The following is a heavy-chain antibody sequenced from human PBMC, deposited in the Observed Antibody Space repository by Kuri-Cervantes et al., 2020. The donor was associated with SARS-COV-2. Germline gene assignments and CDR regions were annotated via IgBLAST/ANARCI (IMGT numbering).Heavy chain of an antibody. D-gene: IGHD2-2*01. J-gene: IGHJ4*02. CDR3: AREGYCSSVSCLLFDY. Sequence: GSLRLSCTVSGVSSRSHYWSWMWQPAMIGRIYTSGSSNYNPSLKSRVTMSVDTSNNQFSLKLNSVTAADTAVYYCAREGYCSSVSCLLFDYWGQGMLVTVSS. CDR1: GVSSRSHY. V-gene: IGHV4-4*07. CDR2: IYTSGSS.